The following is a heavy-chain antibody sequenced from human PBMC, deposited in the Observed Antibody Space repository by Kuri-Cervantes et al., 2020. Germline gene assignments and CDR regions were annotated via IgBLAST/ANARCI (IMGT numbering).Heavy chain of an antibody. V-gene: IGHV1-69*05. CDR3: ARDTCPNTSCFRKGWFDP. J-gene: IGHJ5*02. Sequence: SVKVSCKASGYIFTSADINWMRQAPGQGLEWMGGIIPIFGTANYAQKFQGRVTITTDESTSTAYMELSSLRSEDTAVYYCARDTCPNTSCFRKGWFDPWGQGTLVTVSS. D-gene: IGHD2-2*01. CDR1: GYIFTSAD. CDR2: IIPIFGTA.